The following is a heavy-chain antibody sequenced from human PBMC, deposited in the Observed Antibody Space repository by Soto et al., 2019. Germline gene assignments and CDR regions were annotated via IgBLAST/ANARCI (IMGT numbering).Heavy chain of an antibody. J-gene: IGHJ4*02. D-gene: IGHD1-1*01. Sequence: VQLVQSGAEVKKPGASVQVSCKTSGYSFSNYSMHWVRQVPGQGLEWMGKINPNGGSTSLAQKFKDAVTLTRDTSTNTVYMELSSLTSEDTAVYYCAREGVQLWPRYYFDYLGQGTLVPVSS. CDR3: AREGVQLWPRYYFDY. CDR1: GYSFSNYS. CDR2: INPNGGST. V-gene: IGHV1-46*01.